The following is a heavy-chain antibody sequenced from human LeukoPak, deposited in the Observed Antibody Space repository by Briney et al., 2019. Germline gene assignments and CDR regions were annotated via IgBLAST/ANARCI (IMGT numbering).Heavy chain of an antibody. CDR1: GFTVSSNY. J-gene: IGHJ6*03. D-gene: IGHD3-16*01. CDR3: ASLRGSYSFYYYYMDV. Sequence: PGGSLRLSCAASGFTVSSNYMSWVRQAPGKGLEWVSVIYSGGSTYYADSVKGRFTISRDNSKNTLYLQMNSLRAEDTAVYYCASLRGSYSFYYYYMDVWGKGTTVTASS. V-gene: IGHV3-53*01. CDR2: IYSGGST.